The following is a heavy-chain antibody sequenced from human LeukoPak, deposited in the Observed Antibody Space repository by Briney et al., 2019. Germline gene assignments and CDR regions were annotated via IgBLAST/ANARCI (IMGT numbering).Heavy chain of an antibody. V-gene: IGHV3-30*02. CDR1: GFTVSSNY. D-gene: IGHD6-19*01. Sequence: PGGSLRLSCAASGFTVSSNYMSSARHAPGKGLDWVAYIRNDGGNKQHADSVKGRFSISRDNSKNTLSLEMNSLRAEDTAVYYCAKDTAGIAVAYYFDYWGQGTLVTVSS. J-gene: IGHJ4*02. CDR2: IRNDGGNK. CDR3: AKDTAGIAVAYYFDY.